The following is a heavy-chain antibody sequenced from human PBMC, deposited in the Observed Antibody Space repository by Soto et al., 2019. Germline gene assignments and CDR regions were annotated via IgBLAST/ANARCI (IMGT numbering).Heavy chain of an antibody. D-gene: IGHD2-21*02. CDR1: GGSISSYY. CDR3: ARGRAPVVVTANDAFDI. CDR2: IYYSGST. V-gene: IGHV4-59*01. Sequence: SETLSLTCTVSGGSISSYYWSWIRQPPGKGLEWIGYIYYSGSTKYNPSLKRRITISVDTSKNQFTIKLTSVTAADTAESYCARGRAPVVVTANDAFDIWGQGTMVT. J-gene: IGHJ3*02.